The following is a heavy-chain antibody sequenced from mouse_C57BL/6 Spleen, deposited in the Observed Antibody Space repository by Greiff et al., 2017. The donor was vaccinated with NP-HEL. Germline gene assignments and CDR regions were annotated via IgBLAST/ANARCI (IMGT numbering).Heavy chain of an antibody. CDR1: GYTFTGYW. CDR2: ILPGSGST. CDR3: ASYYGSSYYFDY. D-gene: IGHD1-1*01. J-gene: IGHJ2*01. V-gene: IGHV1-9*01. Sequence: QVQLQQSGAELMKPGASVKLSCKATGYTFTGYWIEWVKQRPGHGLEWIGEILPGSGSTNYNGKFKGKATLTADKSSSTAYMQLSSLTSEDSAVYVCASYYGSSYYFDYWGQGTTLTVSS.